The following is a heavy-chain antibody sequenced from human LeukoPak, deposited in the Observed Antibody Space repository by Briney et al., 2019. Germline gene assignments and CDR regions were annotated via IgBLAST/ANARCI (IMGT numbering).Heavy chain of an antibody. Sequence: GGSLRLSCAASGFTFSSYAMSWVRQAPGKGLEWVSAISGSGGSTYSADSVTGRFTLSRDNSKNTLYLQMNSLGAEDTAVYYCAKDGMATISYYFDYWGQGTLVTVSS. CDR2: ISGSGGST. D-gene: IGHD5-24*01. CDR3: AKDGMATISYYFDY. V-gene: IGHV3-23*01. CDR1: GFTFSSYA. J-gene: IGHJ4*02.